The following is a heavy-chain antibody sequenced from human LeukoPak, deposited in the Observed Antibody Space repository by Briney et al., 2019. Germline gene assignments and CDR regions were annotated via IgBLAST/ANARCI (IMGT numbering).Heavy chain of an antibody. J-gene: IGHJ4*02. CDR3: ARYRGTYGYYFDY. D-gene: IGHD5-24*01. Sequence: SETLSLTCSVSGGSISSYYWSWIRQSPENGLEWIGYIYNSGNTNYNLFLKSRVTISADTSKNQFSLKLTSVTAADTAVYNCARYRGTYGYYFDYWGQGKLVIVSS. CDR2: IYNSGNT. CDR1: GGSISSYY. V-gene: IGHV4-59*01.